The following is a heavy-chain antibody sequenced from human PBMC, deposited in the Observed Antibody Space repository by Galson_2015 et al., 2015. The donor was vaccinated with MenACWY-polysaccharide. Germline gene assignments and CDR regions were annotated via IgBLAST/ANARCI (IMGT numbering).Heavy chain of an antibody. CDR1: GYTFTTIA. V-gene: IGHV1-8*01. Sequence: SVKVSCKGSGYTFTTIAINWVRQAPGQGLEWMAWMSPTSGNTGSAQKFQGRVTMTWNTSISTAYMELSSLRSEDTAVYYCARGGRRGVWYEGDYWGQGTPVTVSS. D-gene: IGHD6-19*01. CDR3: ARGGRRGVWYEGDY. J-gene: IGHJ4*02. CDR2: MSPTSGNT.